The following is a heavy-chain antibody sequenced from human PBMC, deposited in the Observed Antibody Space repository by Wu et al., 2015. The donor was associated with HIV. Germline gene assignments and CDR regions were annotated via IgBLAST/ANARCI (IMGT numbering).Heavy chain of an antibody. V-gene: IGHV1-2*02. J-gene: IGHJ4*02. D-gene: IGHD1-1*01. CDR2: INDDTGDT. CDR1: GYTFTGYY. Sequence: QVQLVQLGREVRKPGASVKVSCKTSGYTFTGYYLHWVRQAPGQGLEWMGWINDDTGDTRYAQKFEGRVTMTRDTSISTGYMELRRLTSDDLAVYFCVRRQNWNLNNYYFDYWGQGTLVTVSS. CDR3: VRRQNWNLNNYYFDY.